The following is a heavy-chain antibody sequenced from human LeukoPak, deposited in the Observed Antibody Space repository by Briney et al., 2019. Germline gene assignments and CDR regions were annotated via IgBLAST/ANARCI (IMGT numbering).Heavy chain of an antibody. V-gene: IGHV4-4*02. D-gene: IGHD1-26*01. Sequence: SGTLSLTCAVSGGSISTTNWWSWVRQAPAKGLEWIGDISHSGTTKYNPPLRGQVTISIDKSKDLFSLKLNSVTAADTAMYYCARGAPVGTTPYFDFWGQGTLVTVSS. J-gene: IGHJ4*02. CDR1: GGSISTTNW. CDR3: ARGAPVGTTPYFDF. CDR2: ISHSGTT.